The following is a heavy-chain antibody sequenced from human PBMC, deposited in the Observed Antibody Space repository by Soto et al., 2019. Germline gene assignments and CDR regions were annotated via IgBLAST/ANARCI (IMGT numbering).Heavy chain of an antibody. V-gene: IGHV1-18*04. CDR2: ISAYNGNT. CDR1: GYTFTSYG. CDR3: ARVRDDSWSGYYTGRYWFDP. J-gene: IGHJ5*02. D-gene: IGHD3-3*01. Sequence: ASVKVSCKASGYTFTSYGFSWVRQAPGQGLEWMGWISAYNGNTNYAQKLQGRVTMTTDTSTSTAYMELRSLRSDDTAVYYCARVRDDSWSGYYTGRYWFDPWGQGTLVTVSS.